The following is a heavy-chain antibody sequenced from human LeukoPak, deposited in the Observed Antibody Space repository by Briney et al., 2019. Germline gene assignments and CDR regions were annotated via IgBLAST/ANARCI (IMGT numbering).Heavy chain of an antibody. D-gene: IGHD3-10*01. J-gene: IGHJ4*02. CDR3: ASGGFGDKTDY. CDR1: GGSISSYY. CDR2: IYYSGST. Sequence: PSETLSLTCAVSGGSISSYYWSWIRQPPGKGLEWIGYIYYSGSTNYNPSLKSRVTISVDTSKNQFSLKLSSVTAADTAVYYCASGGFGDKTDYWGQGTLVTVSS. V-gene: IGHV4-59*01.